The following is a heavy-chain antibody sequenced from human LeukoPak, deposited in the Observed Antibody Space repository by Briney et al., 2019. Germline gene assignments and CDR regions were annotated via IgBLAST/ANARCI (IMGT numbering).Heavy chain of an antibody. D-gene: IGHD2-2*01. CDR3: ARGGYCSSTSCYRDYYYGMDV. CDR2: IGTAGDT. J-gene: IGHJ6*02. V-gene: IGHV3-13*01. Sequence: GGSLRLSCAASGFTFSSYDMHWVRQATGKGLEWVSAIGTAGDTYYPGSVKGRFTISRENAKTSLYLQMNSLRAGDTAVYYCARGGYCSSTSCYRDYYYGMDVWGQGTTVTVSS. CDR1: GFTFSSYD.